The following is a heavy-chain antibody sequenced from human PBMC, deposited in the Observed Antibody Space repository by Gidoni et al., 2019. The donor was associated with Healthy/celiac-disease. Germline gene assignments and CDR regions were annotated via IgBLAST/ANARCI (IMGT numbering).Heavy chain of an antibody. Sequence: QVQLVQSGAEVKKPGSSVKVSCTASGGTFSSYPISWVRQAPGQGLKWMGGIIPIFGTANYAQKFQGRVTITADESTSTAYMELSSLRSEDTAVYYCARDFGDSSGYYQTDAFDIWGQGTMVTVSS. J-gene: IGHJ3*02. CDR2: IIPIFGTA. D-gene: IGHD3-22*01. V-gene: IGHV1-69*01. CDR3: ARDFGDSSGYYQTDAFDI. CDR1: GGTFSSYP.